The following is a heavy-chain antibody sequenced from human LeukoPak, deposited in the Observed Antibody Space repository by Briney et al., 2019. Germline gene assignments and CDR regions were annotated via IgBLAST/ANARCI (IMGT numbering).Heavy chain of an antibody. J-gene: IGHJ6*02. Sequence: GGSLRLSCAASGFTFSSYWMSWVRQAPGKGLEWVANIKQDGSEKYYVDSVKGRFTISRDNAKNSLYLQMNSLRAEDTAVYYCARSSAMVRGVWGDVWGQGTMVTVSS. D-gene: IGHD3-10*01. CDR2: IKQDGSEK. CDR3: ARSSAMVRGVWGDV. V-gene: IGHV3-7*01. CDR1: GFTFSSYW.